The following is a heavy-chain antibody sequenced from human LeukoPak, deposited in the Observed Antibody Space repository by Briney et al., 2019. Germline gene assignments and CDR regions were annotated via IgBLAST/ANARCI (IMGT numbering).Heavy chain of an antibody. Sequence: GWSLRLSCAASGFTFSIYNMNWVRQAPGKGLEWVSSMSSCSSYIYYADSLKGRFTISRDNAKNSLYLQMNSLRAEDTAVYYCARVYCGGGCYSGYYGMDVWGQGTTVTVSS. J-gene: IGHJ6*02. D-gene: IGHD2-21*02. CDR2: MSSCSSYI. V-gene: IGHV3-21*01. CDR1: GFTFSIYN. CDR3: ARVYCGGGCYSGYYGMDV.